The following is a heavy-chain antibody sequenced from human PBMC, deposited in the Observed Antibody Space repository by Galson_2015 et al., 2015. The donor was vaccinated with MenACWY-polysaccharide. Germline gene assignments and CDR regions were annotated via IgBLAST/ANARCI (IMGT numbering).Heavy chain of an antibody. Sequence: SLRLSCAASGFTFSTYSMNWVRQAPGKGLEWVSYISSSSSIISYADSVKGRFTISRDNANNSLYLQMNSLRAEDTAVYCCARGDSSTGFDYWGQGTLVTVSS. J-gene: IGHJ4*02. CDR3: ARGDSSTGFDY. V-gene: IGHV3-48*01. D-gene: IGHD6-13*01. CDR2: ISSSSSII. CDR1: GFTFSTYS.